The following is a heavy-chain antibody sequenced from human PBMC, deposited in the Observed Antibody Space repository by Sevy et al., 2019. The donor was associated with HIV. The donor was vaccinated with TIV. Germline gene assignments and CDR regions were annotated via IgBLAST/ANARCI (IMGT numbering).Heavy chain of an antibody. J-gene: IGHJ6*02. V-gene: IGHV4-39*02. CDR1: GGSISSSSYY. D-gene: IGHD2-15*01. CDR2: IYYSGST. Sequence: SETLSLTCTVSGGSISSSSYYWGWIRQPPGKGLEWIGSIYYSGSTYYNPSLKSRVTISVDTSKNQFSLKLSSVTAADTAVYYCARDDGGSRGSYYYYGMDVWGQGTTFTVSS. CDR3: ARDDGGSRGSYYYYGMDV.